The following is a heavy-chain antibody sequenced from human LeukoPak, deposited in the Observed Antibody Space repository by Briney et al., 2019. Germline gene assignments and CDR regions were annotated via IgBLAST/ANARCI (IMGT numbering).Heavy chain of an antibody. Sequence: PGASLRLSCAASGFTFSSYAMSWVRQAPGKGLEWVSAISGSGGSTYYADSVKGRFTISRDNAKNSLYLQMNSLRAEDTAVYYCARESIAVAGAPFDYWGQGTLVTVSS. V-gene: IGHV3-23*01. J-gene: IGHJ4*02. CDR3: ARESIAVAGAPFDY. CDR2: ISGSGGST. D-gene: IGHD6-19*01. CDR1: GFTFSSYA.